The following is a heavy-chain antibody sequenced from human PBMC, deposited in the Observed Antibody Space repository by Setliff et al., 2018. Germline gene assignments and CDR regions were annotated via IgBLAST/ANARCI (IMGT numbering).Heavy chain of an antibody. Sequence: GGSLRLSCAASGFTFSSYWMSWVRQAPGKGLEWVANIKQDGSEKYYVDSVKGRFTISRDNAKNSLYLQMNSLRAEDTAVYYCAKGLLDYDILTGYYRGSEGDYYGMDVWGQGTTVTVSS. CDR1: GFTFSSYW. D-gene: IGHD3-9*01. CDR3: AKGLLDYDILTGYYRGSEGDYYGMDV. V-gene: IGHV3-7*01. J-gene: IGHJ6*02. CDR2: IKQDGSEK.